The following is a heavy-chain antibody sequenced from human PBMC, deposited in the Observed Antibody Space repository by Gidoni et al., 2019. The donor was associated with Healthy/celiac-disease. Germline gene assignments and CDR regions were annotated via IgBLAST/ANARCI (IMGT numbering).Heavy chain of an antibody. CDR1: GGSISRSSYY. V-gene: IGHV4-39*01. J-gene: IGHJ5*02. CDR2: SYYSGRT. CDR3: ARHPMYGSGSLYNWFDP. Sequence: QLQLQESGPGLVTPSETLSLTCTVSGGSISRSSYYWGWLRPPPVKGLEWIGSSYYSGRTYYNPSLKSRVTISVDTSKNQCSLKLSSVTAADTAVYYCARHPMYGSGSLYNWFDPWGQGTLVTVSS. D-gene: IGHD3-10*01.